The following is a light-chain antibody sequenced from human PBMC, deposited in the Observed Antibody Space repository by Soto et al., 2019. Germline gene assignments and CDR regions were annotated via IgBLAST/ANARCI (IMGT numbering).Light chain of an antibody. CDR2: GAS. CDR3: QQSKNWPPART. J-gene: IGKJ1*01. CDR1: HSVGSN. V-gene: IGKV3-15*01. Sequence: EIVMTQSPATLSVSPGERATLSCRASHSVGSNLAWYHQKPAQAPRLLIYGASTRATGIPARFSGSASGTAFTLTISSLQSEDFAIYFGQQSKNWPPARTFGQGTKVEIK.